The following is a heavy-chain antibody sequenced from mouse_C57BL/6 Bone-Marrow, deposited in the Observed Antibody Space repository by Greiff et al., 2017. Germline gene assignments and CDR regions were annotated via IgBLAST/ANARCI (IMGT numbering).Heavy chain of an antibody. CDR2: IDPENGDT. D-gene: IGHD2-5*01. V-gene: IGHV14-4*01. J-gene: IGHJ3*01. Sequence: VQLQQSGAELVRPGASVKLSCTASGFNIKDDYMHWVKQRPEQGLEWIGWIDPENGDTEYASKFQGKATITADTSSNTAYLQLSSLTSEDTAVYYCTKVYSNYEAYWGQGTLVTVSA. CDR1: GFNIKDDY. CDR3: TKVYSNYEAY.